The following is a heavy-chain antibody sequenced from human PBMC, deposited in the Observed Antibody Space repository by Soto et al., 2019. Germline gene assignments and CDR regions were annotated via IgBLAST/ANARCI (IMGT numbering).Heavy chain of an antibody. CDR1: GGSISSYY. CDR3: ARDLVGELSLYRGPGYMDV. D-gene: IGHD3-16*02. V-gene: IGHV4-59*01. J-gene: IGHJ6*03. CDR2: IYYSGST. Sequence: SETLSLTCTVSGGSISSYYWSWIRQPPGKGLEWNGYIYYSGSTNYIPSFKSRVTISVDTSKNQFSLKLSSVTAADTAVYYCARDLVGELSLYRGPGYMDVWGKGTTVTVSS.